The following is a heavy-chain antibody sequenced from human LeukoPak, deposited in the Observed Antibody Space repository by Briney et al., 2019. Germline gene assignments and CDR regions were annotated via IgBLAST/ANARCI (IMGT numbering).Heavy chain of an antibody. Sequence: SVKVSCKASGGTFSSYAISWVRQAPGQGLEWMGRIIPIFGIANYAQKLQGRVTITADKSTSTAYMELSSLRSEDTAVYYCARVGSGCLDYWGQGTLVTVSS. CDR1: GGTFSSYA. V-gene: IGHV1-69*04. CDR2: IIPIFGIA. D-gene: IGHD3-3*01. J-gene: IGHJ4*02. CDR3: ARVGSGCLDY.